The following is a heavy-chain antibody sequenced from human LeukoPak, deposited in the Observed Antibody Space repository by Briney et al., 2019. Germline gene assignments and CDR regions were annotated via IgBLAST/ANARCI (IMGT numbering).Heavy chain of an antibody. CDR1: GGSISSYY. CDR2: IYYSGST. J-gene: IGHJ1*01. D-gene: IGHD2-21*02. Sequence: SETLSLTCTVSGGSISSYYWSWIRQPPGKGLEWIGYIYYSGSTNYNPSLKSRVTISVDTSKNQFSLKLSSVTAADTAVYYCAKDLFSCGGDCQIRAEYFQHWGQGTLVTVSS. CDR3: AKDLFSCGGDCQIRAEYFQH. V-gene: IGHV4-59*01.